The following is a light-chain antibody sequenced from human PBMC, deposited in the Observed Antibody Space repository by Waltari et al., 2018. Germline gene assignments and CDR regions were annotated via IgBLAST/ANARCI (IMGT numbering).Light chain of an antibody. CDR3: QQSYTYSYT. CDR1: EKW. J-gene: IGKJ2*01. V-gene: IGKV1-5*03. CDR2: KAS. Sequence: DIQMTQSPSTLSASVGDRVTITCRASEKWLAWYQQKPGKAPKLLVYKASTLRSGVPSRFSGSGSGTEFSLTISSLQPDDFATYYCQQSYTYSYTFGQGTKLEIK.